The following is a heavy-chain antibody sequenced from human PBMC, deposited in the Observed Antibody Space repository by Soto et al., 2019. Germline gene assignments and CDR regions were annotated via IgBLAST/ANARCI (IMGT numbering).Heavy chain of an antibody. J-gene: IGHJ1*01. CDR1: GYNFFDYG. V-gene: IGHV1-18*01. Sequence: GASVKVSCKASGYNFFDYGVSWVRQAPGQGLEWMGWVSPKSGNTDFARKVQGRVTMTADTSTNTACLELRGLRSDDTAVYYCARGRTVSSIGPLLVWGQGTLVSVSS. CDR2: VSPKSGNT. CDR3: ARGRTVSSIGPLLV. D-gene: IGHD1-1*01.